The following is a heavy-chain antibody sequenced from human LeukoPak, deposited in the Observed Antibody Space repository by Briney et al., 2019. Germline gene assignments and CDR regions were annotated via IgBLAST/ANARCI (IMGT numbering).Heavy chain of an antibody. D-gene: IGHD2-15*01. V-gene: IGHV3-7*01. CDR3: ARDTGCAGGNCFSLYDS. J-gene: IGHJ4*02. Sequence: GGSLRLSCAASGFTFSTYWMTWVRQAPGKGLEWVANIKEDGSQKYYVDSVKGRFTISRDNAKNSLYLQMDSLRAEDTAVYYCARDTGCAGGNCFSLYDSWGQGTLVTVSS. CDR1: GFTFSTYW. CDR2: IKEDGSQK.